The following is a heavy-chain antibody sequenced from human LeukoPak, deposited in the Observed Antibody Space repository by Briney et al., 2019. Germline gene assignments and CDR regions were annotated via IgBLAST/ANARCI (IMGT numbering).Heavy chain of an antibody. J-gene: IGHJ6*02. V-gene: IGHV3-48*01. CDR1: GFTFSSYS. CDR2: ISSSSSTI. CDR3: ARAKPGQHPGGGHYYYGMDV. D-gene: IGHD3-16*01. Sequence: PGGSLRLSCAASGFTFSSYSMNWVRQAPGKGLEWVSYISSSSSTIYYADSVKGRLTISRDNAKNSLYLQMNSLRAEDTAVYYCARAKPGQHPGGGHYYYGMDVWGQGTTVTVSS.